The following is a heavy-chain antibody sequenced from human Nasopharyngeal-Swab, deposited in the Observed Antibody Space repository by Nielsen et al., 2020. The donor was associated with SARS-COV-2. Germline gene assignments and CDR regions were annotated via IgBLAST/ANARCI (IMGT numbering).Heavy chain of an antibody. CDR3: ASVDMGDY. D-gene: IGHD5-12*01. CDR1: GYTFTSYA. CDR2: INGGNGNT. Sequence: SVKVSCKASGYTFTSYAMHWVRQAPGQRLEWMGWINGGNGNTKYSQKFQGRVTFTRDTSASTAYMGLSSLRSEDTAVYYCASVDMGDYWGQGTLVTVSS. J-gene: IGHJ4*02. V-gene: IGHV1-3*01.